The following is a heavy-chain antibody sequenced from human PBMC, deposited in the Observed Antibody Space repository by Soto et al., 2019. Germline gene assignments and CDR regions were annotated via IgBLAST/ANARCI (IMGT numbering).Heavy chain of an antibody. Sequence: ASVKVSCKASGYTFTSYDIHWVRQATGQGLEWMGWVNPNSGNTGYAQKFQDRVSMTRNTSTRTFYMELRSLRSDDTAAYYCARGWVVSRVAFLNYYMVVWGQGTTVTV. D-gene: IGHD2-15*01. CDR2: VNPNSGNT. J-gene: IGHJ6*03. CDR1: GYTFTSYD. V-gene: IGHV1-8*01. CDR3: ARGWVVSRVAFLNYYMVV.